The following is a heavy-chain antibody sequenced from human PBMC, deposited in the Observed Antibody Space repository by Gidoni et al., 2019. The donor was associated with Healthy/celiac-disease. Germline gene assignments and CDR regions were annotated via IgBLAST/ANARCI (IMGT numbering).Heavy chain of an antibody. Sequence: QVQLVQSGAEVKKPGSSVKVSCKTSGGTFSSYAIRWVRQAPGQGLEWMRRIIPILGIANYAQKVQGRVTITADKSTSTAYMELSSLRSEDAAVYYCARDGQLDYYYYGMDVWGQGTTVTVSS. CDR2: IIPILGIA. CDR1: GGTFSSYA. D-gene: IGHD6-6*01. V-gene: IGHV1-69*04. CDR3: ARDGQLDYYYYGMDV. J-gene: IGHJ6*02.